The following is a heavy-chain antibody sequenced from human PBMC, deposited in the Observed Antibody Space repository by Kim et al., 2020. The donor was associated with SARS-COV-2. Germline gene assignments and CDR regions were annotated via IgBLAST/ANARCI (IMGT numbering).Heavy chain of an antibody. J-gene: IGHJ4*02. CDR3: EASDY. CDR2: DVGVST. V-gene: IGHV3-23*01. Sequence: DVGVSTPYTDSVKGRFTTSRDNSKSTLFLQRNSLRAEDTAVYYCEASDYWGQGSLVTVSS.